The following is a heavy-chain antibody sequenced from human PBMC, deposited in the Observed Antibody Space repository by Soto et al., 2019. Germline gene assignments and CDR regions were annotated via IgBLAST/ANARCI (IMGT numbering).Heavy chain of an antibody. CDR3: ARRGLSFDS. J-gene: IGHJ4*02. Sequence: QVQLVESGGGLVKPGGSVRLSCAASGFIFSDSYMNWIRQAPGKGLEWVSYISINSTFTNYADSVEGRFTVSRDDAKNSLYLHMNSLRAEDTAVYFCARRGLSFDSWGQGTLVTVSS. CDR1: GFIFSDSY. V-gene: IGHV3-11*06. CDR2: ISINSTFT. D-gene: IGHD3-10*01.